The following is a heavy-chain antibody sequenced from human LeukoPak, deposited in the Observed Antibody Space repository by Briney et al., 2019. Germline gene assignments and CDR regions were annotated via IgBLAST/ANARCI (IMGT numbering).Heavy chain of an antibody. CDR3: ARVSYDFWSGYYGWQNWFDP. V-gene: IGHV1-18*01. J-gene: IGHJ5*02. CDR2: ISAYNGNT. CDR1: GYTFTSYG. Sequence: ASVKVSCKASGYTFTSYGISWVRQAPGQGLEWMGWISAYNGNTNYAQKLQGRVTMTTDTSTSTAYMELRSLRSDGTAVYYCARVSYDFWSGYYGWQNWFDPWGQGTLVTVSS. D-gene: IGHD3-3*01.